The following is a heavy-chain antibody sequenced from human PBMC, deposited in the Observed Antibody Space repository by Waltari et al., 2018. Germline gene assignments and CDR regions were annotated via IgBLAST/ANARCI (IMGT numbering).Heavy chain of an antibody. J-gene: IGHJ3*02. CDR2: IYNDGTT. CDR3: ARDPPQLADAFDI. V-gene: IGHV4-39*02. CDR1: GASISAGSYY. Sequence: QLQLQESGPGLVKPSETLSLSCNVSGASISAGSYYWGWIRQPPGKGLEWIGSIYNDGTTHYSPSLKSRVSISLDASNNQFSLKLSSVTAADTAVYYCARDPPQLADAFDIWGQGTMVTVSS. D-gene: IGHD3-10*01.